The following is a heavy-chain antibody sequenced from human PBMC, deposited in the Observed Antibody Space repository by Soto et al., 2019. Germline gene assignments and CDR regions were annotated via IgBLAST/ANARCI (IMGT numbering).Heavy chain of an antibody. V-gene: IGHV3-33*01. Sequence: QVQLGESGGGVVQPGTSLRLSCAPSGFTFSSYGMHWVRQAPGKGLEWVAVIWYDGSKQYYADSVKGRFTISRDNSKNTLYLQMNSLRAEDTAVYYCARDPGVTNYYFDYWGQGTLVTVSS. D-gene: IGHD3-3*01. CDR2: IWYDGSKQ. CDR1: GFTFSSYG. CDR3: ARDPGVTNYYFDY. J-gene: IGHJ4*02.